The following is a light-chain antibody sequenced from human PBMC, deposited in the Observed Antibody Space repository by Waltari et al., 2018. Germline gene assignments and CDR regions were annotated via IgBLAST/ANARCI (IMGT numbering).Light chain of an antibody. CDR3: QQYGSSSYT. V-gene: IGKV3-20*01. Sequence: EIVLTQSPGTLSLSPGEIATLSCRASQSVSSSYLACYQQKPGQAPRLLIYGAVSRATGIPDRFSGSGSGTDFTLTISRLEPEDFAVYYCQQYGSSSYTFGQGTKLEIK. CDR1: QSVSSSY. CDR2: GAV. J-gene: IGKJ2*01.